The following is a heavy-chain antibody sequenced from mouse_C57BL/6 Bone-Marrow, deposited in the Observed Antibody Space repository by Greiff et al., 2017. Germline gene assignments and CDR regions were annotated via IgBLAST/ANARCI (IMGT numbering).Heavy chain of an antibody. CDR3: TNPVVADFDY. CDR1: DFNIKDDY. CDR2: IDPENGDT. Sequence: EVQLQQSGAELVRPGASVKLSCTASDFNIKDDYMHWVKQRPEQGLEWIGWIDPENGDTEYASKFQGKATITADTSSNTAYLQLSSLTSEDTAVYYCTNPVVADFDYWGQGTTLTVSS. J-gene: IGHJ2*01. D-gene: IGHD1-1*01. V-gene: IGHV14-4*01.